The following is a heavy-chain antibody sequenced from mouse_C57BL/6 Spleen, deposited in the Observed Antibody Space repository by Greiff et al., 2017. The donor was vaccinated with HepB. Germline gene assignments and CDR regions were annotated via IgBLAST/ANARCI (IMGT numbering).Heavy chain of an antibody. D-gene: IGHD1-2*01. J-gene: IGHJ1*03. V-gene: IGHV5-4*01. Sequence: EVQRVESGGGLVKPGGSLKLSCAASGFTFSSYAMSWVRQTPEKRLEWVATISDGGSYTYYPDNVKGRFTISRDNAKNNLYLQMSHLKSEDTAMYYCARDHYQGYFDVWGTRTTVTVSS. CDR3: ARDHYQGYFDV. CDR2: ISDGGSYT. CDR1: GFTFSSYA.